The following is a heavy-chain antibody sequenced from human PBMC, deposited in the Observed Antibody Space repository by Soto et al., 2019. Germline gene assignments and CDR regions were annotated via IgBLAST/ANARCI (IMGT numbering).Heavy chain of an antibody. CDR2: ISYDGTNK. V-gene: IGHV3-30*18. Sequence: QVQLVESGGGEVQPGRSLTLSCAASGFTFSTYGMHWVRQTPGKGLEWVAVISYDGTNKFYSDSVKGRFTISRDNFKNTLTLQMNSLCADDTAVYSCAKDLQSYGDYDYYCYGMDVWGLGTRVTVSS. CDR3: AKDLQSYGDYDYYCYGMDV. D-gene: IGHD4-17*01. CDR1: GFTFSTYG. J-gene: IGHJ6*02.